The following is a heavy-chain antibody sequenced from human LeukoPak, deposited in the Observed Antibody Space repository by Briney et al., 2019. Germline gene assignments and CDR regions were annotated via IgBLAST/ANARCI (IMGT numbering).Heavy chain of an antibody. CDR2: IYYSGST. CDR1: GGSISSSSYY. J-gene: IGHJ3*02. D-gene: IGHD2-2*01. V-gene: IGHV4-39*07. Sequence: SETLSLTCTVSGGSISSSSYYWGWLRQPPGKGLEWLGSIYYSGSTYYNPSLKSRVTISVDTSKNQFSLKLSSVTAADTAVYYCARERTPPTGSTGSAFDIWGQGTMVTVSS. CDR3: ARERTPPTGSTGSAFDI.